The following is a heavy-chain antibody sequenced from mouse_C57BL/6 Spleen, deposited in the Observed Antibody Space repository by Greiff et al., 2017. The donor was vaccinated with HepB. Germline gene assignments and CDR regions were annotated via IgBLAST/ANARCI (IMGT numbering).Heavy chain of an antibody. CDR2: IDPEDGDT. J-gene: IGHJ1*03. V-gene: IGHV14-1*01. CDR3: TRYYYGSSPYWYFDV. D-gene: IGHD1-1*01. Sequence: VQLQQSGAELVRPGASVKLSCTASGFNIKDYYMHWVKQRPEQGLEWIGRIDPEDGDTEYAPKFQGKATMTADTSSNTAYLQLSSLTSEDTAVYYCTRYYYGSSPYWYFDVWGTGTTVTVSS. CDR1: GFNIKDYY.